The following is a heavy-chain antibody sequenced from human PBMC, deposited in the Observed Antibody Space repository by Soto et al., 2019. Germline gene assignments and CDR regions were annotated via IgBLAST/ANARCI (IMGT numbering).Heavy chain of an antibody. CDR2: IWYDGSNK. CDR1: GFTFSSYG. CDR3: ARDQVVVAATGDYYYYYGMDV. V-gene: IGHV3-33*01. D-gene: IGHD2-15*01. J-gene: IGHJ6*02. Sequence: PVGSLRLSCAASGFTFSSYGMHWVRQAPGKGLEWVAVIWYDGSNKYYADSVKGRFTISRDNSKNTLYLQMNSLRAEDTAVYYCARDQVVVAATGDYYYYYGMDVWGQGTTVTVSS.